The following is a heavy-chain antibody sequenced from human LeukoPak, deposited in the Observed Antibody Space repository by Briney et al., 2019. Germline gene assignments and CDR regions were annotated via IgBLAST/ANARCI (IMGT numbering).Heavy chain of an antibody. CDR2: ISYDGSNK. V-gene: IGHV3-30*18. CDR1: GFTFSSYG. J-gene: IGHJ4*02. Sequence: AGGSLRLSCAASGFTFSSYGMHWVRQAPDKGQEWVAVISYDGSNKYYADSVKGRFTISRDNSKNTLYLQMNSLRAEDTAVYYCAKGSSSWPLDYWGQGTLVTVSS. D-gene: IGHD6-13*01. CDR3: AKGSSSWPLDY.